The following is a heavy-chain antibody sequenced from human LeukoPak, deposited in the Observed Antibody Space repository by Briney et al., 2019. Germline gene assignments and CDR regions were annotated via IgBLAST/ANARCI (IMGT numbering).Heavy chain of an antibody. CDR2: ISWNSGSI. J-gene: IGHJ3*02. CDR1: GFTFDDYA. V-gene: IGHV3-9*01. CDR3: AKIDRVTIFGVPQPNDAFDI. D-gene: IGHD3-3*01. Sequence: GGSLRLSCAASGFTFDDYAMHWVRQAPGKGLEWVSGISWNSGSIGYADSVKGRFTISRDNSKNTLYLQMNSLRAEDTAVYYCAKIDRVTIFGVPQPNDAFDIWGQGTMVTVSS.